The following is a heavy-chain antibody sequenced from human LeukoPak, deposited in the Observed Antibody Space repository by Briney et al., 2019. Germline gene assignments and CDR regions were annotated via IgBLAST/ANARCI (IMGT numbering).Heavy chain of an antibody. Sequence: SETLSLTCAVSGYSISSGYYWGWIRQPPGKGLEWIGSIYHSGSTYYNPSLKSRVTISVDTSKNQFSLKLSSVTAADTAVYYCAREDVGLHFDYWGQGTLITVSS. J-gene: IGHJ4*02. CDR3: AREDVGLHFDY. CDR2: IYHSGST. D-gene: IGHD2-15*01. V-gene: IGHV4-38-2*02. CDR1: GYSISSGYY.